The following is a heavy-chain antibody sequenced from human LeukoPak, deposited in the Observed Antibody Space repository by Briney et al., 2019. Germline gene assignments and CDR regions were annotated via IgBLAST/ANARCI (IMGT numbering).Heavy chain of an antibody. J-gene: IGHJ5*02. CDR1: GGSFSGYY. V-gene: IGHV4-34*01. D-gene: IGHD3-10*01. CDR3: ARNVGLYYYGSGSYSRDNWFDP. CDR2: INHSGST. Sequence: SETLSLTCAVYGGSFSGYYWSWIRQPPGKGLEWIGEINHSGSTNYNPSLKSRVTISVDTSKNQFSLKLSSVTAADTAVYYCARNVGLYYYGSGSYSRDNWFDPWGQGTLVTVSS.